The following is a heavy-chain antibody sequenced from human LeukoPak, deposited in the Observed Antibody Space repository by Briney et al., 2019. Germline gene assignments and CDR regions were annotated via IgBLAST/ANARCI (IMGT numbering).Heavy chain of an antibody. CDR3: AKDSHPPRIVGAKGGRYFDY. D-gene: IGHD1-26*01. Sequence: GGSLRLSCAASGFTFSSYSMNWVRQAPGKGLEWVSSISSSSSYIYYADSVKGRFTISRDNSKNTLYLQMNSLRAEDTAVYYCAKDSHPPRIVGAKGGRYFDYWGQGTLVTVSS. V-gene: IGHV3-21*01. CDR1: GFTFSSYS. CDR2: ISSSSSYI. J-gene: IGHJ4*02.